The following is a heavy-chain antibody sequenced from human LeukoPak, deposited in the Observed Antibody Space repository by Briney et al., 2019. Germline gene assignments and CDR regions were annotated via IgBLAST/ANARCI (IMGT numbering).Heavy chain of an antibody. V-gene: IGHV3-66*02. CDR1: GFTVSSNY. D-gene: IGHD6-6*01. J-gene: IGHJ6*02. CDR2: IYSGSST. Sequence: GGSLRLSCAASGFTVSSNYMSWVRQAPGKGLEWVSVIYSGSSTYYADSVKGRFTISRDTSKNTLYLQMNSLRAEDTAVYYCASSSNYYYYYGMDVGGQGTTVTVSS. CDR3: ASSSNYYYYYGMDV.